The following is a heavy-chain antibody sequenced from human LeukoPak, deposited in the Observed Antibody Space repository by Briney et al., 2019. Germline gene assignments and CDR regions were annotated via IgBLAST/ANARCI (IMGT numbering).Heavy chain of an antibody. Sequence: LETLSLTCTVSGGSISNYYWSWIRQPPGKGLEWIGYIYYSGTTNYNPSLKSRVTISVDTSKNQFSLKLNSVTAADTAVYYCARGVYIAAAQYGYWGQGTPVTVSS. J-gene: IGHJ4*02. V-gene: IGHV4-59*01. CDR2: IYYSGTT. CDR3: ARGVYIAAAQYGY. D-gene: IGHD6-13*01. CDR1: GGSISNYY.